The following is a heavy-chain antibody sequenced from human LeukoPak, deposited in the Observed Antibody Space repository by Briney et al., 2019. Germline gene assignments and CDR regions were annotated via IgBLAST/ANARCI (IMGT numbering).Heavy chain of an antibody. J-gene: IGHJ6*03. CDR2: IIPILGIA. Sequence: SVKVSCKASGGTFSSYAISWVRQAPGQGLEWMGRIIPILGIANYAQKFQGRVTITTDESTSTAYMELSSLRSEDTAVYYCAREGSSLFSYYYMDVWGKGTTVTVSS. CDR1: GGTFSSYA. V-gene: IGHV1-69*04. D-gene: IGHD6-13*01. CDR3: AREGSSLFSYYYMDV.